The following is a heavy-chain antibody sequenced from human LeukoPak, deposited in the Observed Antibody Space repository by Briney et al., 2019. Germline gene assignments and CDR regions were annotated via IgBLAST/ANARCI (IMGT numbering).Heavy chain of an antibody. Sequence: ASVKVSCKASGYTFTSYGISWVRQAPGQGLEWMGWISAYNGNTNYAQKLQGRVTMTTDTSTSTAYMELRSLRSDDTAVYYCARDPFVGPSTIFGVVIIGNNWFDPWGQGTLVTVSS. J-gene: IGHJ5*02. CDR2: ISAYNGNT. CDR1: GYTFTSYG. V-gene: IGHV1-18*01. CDR3: ARDPFVGPSTIFGVVIIGNNWFDP. D-gene: IGHD3-3*01.